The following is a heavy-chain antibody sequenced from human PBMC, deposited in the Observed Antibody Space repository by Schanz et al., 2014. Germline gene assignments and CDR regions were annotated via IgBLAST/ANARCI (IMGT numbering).Heavy chain of an antibody. D-gene: IGHD5-18*01. V-gene: IGHV1-18*01. J-gene: IGHJ3*02. CDR1: GYTFTSHG. CDR2: ITAYNGDT. Sequence: QVQLVQSGAEVKKPGASVKVSCKASGYTFTSHGISWVRQAPGQGLEWMGWITAYNGDTNYALKLQGRVSMNTDTSTGTAYMELRSLRSVDTALYDCTRGGYSYALSAFDIWGQGTMVTVAS. CDR3: TRGGYSYALSAFDI.